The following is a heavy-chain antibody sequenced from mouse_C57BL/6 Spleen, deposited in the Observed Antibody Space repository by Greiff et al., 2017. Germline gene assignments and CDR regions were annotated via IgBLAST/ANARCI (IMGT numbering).Heavy chain of an antibody. CDR1: GFTFSDYG. Sequence: EVKLMESGGGLVKPGGSLKLSCAASGFTFSDYGMHWVRQAPEKGLEWVAYISSGSSTIYYADTVKGRFTISRDNAKNTLFLQMPSLRSEDTARYYCARRCPYAMDYWGQGTSVTVSS. CDR2: ISSGSSTI. J-gene: IGHJ4*01. V-gene: IGHV5-17*01. CDR3: ARRCPYAMDY.